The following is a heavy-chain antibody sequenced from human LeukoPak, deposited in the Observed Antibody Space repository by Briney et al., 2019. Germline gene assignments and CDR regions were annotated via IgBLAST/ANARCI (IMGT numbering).Heavy chain of an antibody. CDR3: ARVEGITMIVGVDGVFWFDP. CDR1: GGSISSSSYY. CDR2: IYYSGST. V-gene: IGHV4-39*07. D-gene: IGHD3-22*01. Sequence: SETLSLTCTVPGGSISSSSYYWGWIRQPPGKGLEWIGSIYYSGSTYYNPSLKSRVTISVDTSKNQFSLKLSSVTAADTAVYYCARVEGITMIVGVDGVFWFDPWGQGTLVTVSS. J-gene: IGHJ5*02.